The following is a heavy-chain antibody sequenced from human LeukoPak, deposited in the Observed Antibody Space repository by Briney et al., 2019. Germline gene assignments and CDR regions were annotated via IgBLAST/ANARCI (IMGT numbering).Heavy chain of an antibody. CDR1: GFSLTTTGMC. V-gene: IGHV2-70*11. Sequence: RESGPVLVQPKQTLTLTCTFSGFSLTTTGMCVSWIRQPPGKALEWLARIDWDDDEYYTTPLKTRLAISKDTSKNQVVLTMTNMDPADTATYYCARTYTIIGSLFDHWGQGSLVTVSS. CDR3: ARTYTIIGSLFDH. D-gene: IGHD1-20*01. J-gene: IGHJ4*02. CDR2: IDWDDDE.